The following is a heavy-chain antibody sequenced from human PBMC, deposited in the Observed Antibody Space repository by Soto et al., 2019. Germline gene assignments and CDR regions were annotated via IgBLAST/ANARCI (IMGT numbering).Heavy chain of an antibody. CDR3: ARGGLGYCSGGSCYSAELSRYYYGMDV. CDR1: GASISSGGYY. J-gene: IGHJ6*02. D-gene: IGHD2-15*01. Sequence: PSETLSLTCTVSGASISSGGYYWSWIRQHPGKGLEWIGYIYYSGSTYYNPSLKSRVTISVDTSKNQFSLKLSSVTAADTAVYYCARGGLGYCSGGSCYSAELSRYYYGMDVWGQGTTVTVSS. CDR2: IYYSGST. V-gene: IGHV4-31*03.